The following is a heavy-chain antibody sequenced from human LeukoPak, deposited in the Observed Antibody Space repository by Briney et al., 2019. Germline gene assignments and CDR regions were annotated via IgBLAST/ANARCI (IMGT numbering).Heavy chain of an antibody. Sequence: GGSLRLSCASSGFTFSFYWMHWVRQAPGKGLVWVSRITNDGRSTSYAGSVKGRFTISRDNAKNTLYLQMNSLRAEDTAVYYCARDNEYCTGGTLRLGYWGQGALVTVSS. J-gene: IGHJ4*02. D-gene: IGHD2-8*02. V-gene: IGHV3-74*01. CDR3: ARDNEYCTGGTLRLGY. CDR1: GFTFSFYW. CDR2: ITNDGRST.